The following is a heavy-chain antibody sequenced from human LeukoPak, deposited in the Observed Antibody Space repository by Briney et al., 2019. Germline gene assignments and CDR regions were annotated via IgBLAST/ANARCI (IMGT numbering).Heavy chain of an antibody. V-gene: IGHV5-51*01. CDR2: ISPGDSDT. Sequence: GESLKISCKSSGYTFTGYWIGWVRQMPGKGLEWMGIISPGDSDTRYSPSFQGQVTMSAEKSINTAYLQWGSLKASDTAMYYCARGRGATVITNFDYWGQGTLVTVSS. CDR1: GYTFTGYW. D-gene: IGHD4-23*01. J-gene: IGHJ4*02. CDR3: ARGRGATVITNFDY.